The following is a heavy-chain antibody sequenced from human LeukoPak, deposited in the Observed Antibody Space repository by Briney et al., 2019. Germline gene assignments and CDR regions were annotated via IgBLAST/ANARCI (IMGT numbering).Heavy chain of an antibody. V-gene: IGHV4-61*02. CDR3: ASLRGSYSFYYYYMDV. CDR2: IYTSGST. Sequence: SQTLSLTCTVSGGSISSGSYYWSWIRQPAGKGLEWIGRIYTSGSTNYNPSLKSRVTISVDTSKNQFSLKLSSVTAADTAVYYCASLRGSYSFYYYYMDVWGKGTTVTVSS. CDR1: GGSISSGSYY. J-gene: IGHJ6*03. D-gene: IGHD3-16*01.